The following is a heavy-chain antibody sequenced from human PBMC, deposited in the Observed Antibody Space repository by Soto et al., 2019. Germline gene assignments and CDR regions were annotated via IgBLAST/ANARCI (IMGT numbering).Heavy chain of an antibody. V-gene: IGHV3-64D*06. CDR3: VKDQFYCSSTSCYTGQQPP. CDR2: ISSNGGST. CDR1: GFTFSSYS. D-gene: IGHD2-2*02. Sequence: SLRLSCSASGFTFSSYSMHWFRQAPGKGLEYVSAISSNGGSTYYADSVKGRFTISRDNSKNTLYLQMSSLRAEDTAVYYCVKDQFYCSSTSCYTGQQPPWGQGTLVTVSS. J-gene: IGHJ4*02.